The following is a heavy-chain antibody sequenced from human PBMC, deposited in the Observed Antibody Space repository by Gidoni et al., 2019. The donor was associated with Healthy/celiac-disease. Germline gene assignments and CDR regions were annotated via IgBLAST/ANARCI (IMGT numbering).Heavy chain of an antibody. V-gene: IGHV4-30-2*01. J-gene: IGHJ6*03. Sequence: QLQLQESGSGLVTPSQTLSLTCAVSGGSIRSGGYSWSWIRQPPGKGLEWIVYIYHSGSTYYNPSLKSRVTISVDRSKNQFSLKLSSVTAADTAVYYCARDSEISEEGDYYYMDVWGKGTTVTVSS. CDR1: GGSIRSGGYS. D-gene: IGHD3-16*02. CDR3: ARDSEISEEGDYYYMDV. CDR2: IYHSGST.